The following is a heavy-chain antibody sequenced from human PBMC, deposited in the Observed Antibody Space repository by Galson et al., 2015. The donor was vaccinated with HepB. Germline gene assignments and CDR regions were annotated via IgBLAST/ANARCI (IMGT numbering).Heavy chain of an antibody. CDR3: AKSSPSSWPSFDY. V-gene: IGHV3-23*01. Sequence: SLRLSCAASGFTFSIYAVNWVRQAPHKGLEWVSTISGGDDTTYHADSVKGRFTISRDDSKNTLYLQMNSLRAEDTAVYYCAKSSPSSWPSFDYWGQGTLVTVSS. J-gene: IGHJ4*02. CDR2: ISGGDDTT. CDR1: GFTFSIYA. D-gene: IGHD6-13*01.